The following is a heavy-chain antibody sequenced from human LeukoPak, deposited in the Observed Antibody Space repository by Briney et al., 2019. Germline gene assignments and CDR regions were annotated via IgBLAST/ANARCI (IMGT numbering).Heavy chain of an antibody. Sequence: SVKVSCKASGGTFSSYAISWVRQAPGQGLEWMGGIIPIFGTANYAQKFQGRVTITADESTSTAYMELSSLRSEDTAVYYCARGQYRYDFWSGYLFPSDYYYGMDVWGQGTTVTVSS. CDR3: ARGQYRYDFWSGYLFPSDYYYGMDV. J-gene: IGHJ6*02. V-gene: IGHV1-69*01. D-gene: IGHD3-3*01. CDR2: IIPIFGTA. CDR1: GGTFSSYA.